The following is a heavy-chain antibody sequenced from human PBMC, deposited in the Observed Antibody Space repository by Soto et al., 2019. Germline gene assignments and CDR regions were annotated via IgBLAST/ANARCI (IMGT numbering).Heavy chain of an antibody. CDR3: AKEKSGYSYGFNYYYYYMDV. CDR2: ISGSGGST. Sequence: GGSLRLSCAASGFTFSSYAMSWVRQAPGKGLEWVSAISGSGGSTYYADSVKGRFTISRDNSKNTLYLQMNSLRAEDTAVYYCAKEKSGYSYGFNYYYYYMDVWGKGTTVTVSS. D-gene: IGHD5-18*01. J-gene: IGHJ6*03. V-gene: IGHV3-23*01. CDR1: GFTFSSYA.